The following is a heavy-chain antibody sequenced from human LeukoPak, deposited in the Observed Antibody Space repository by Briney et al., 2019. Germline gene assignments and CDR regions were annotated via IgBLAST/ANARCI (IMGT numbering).Heavy chain of an antibody. CDR1: GFTFSSYS. J-gene: IGHJ4*02. D-gene: IGHD5-12*01. CDR2: ITSSRSYI. CDR3: ARDGRGSGYDFGPLDY. Sequence: PGETLRLSCAASGFTFSSYSMNWVRQAPGKGLEWVSSITSSRSYIYYGDSVKGRFTISRDNAKNSLYLQMSSLRAEDTAVYYCARDGRGSGYDFGPLDYWGQGALVTVSS. V-gene: IGHV3-21*01.